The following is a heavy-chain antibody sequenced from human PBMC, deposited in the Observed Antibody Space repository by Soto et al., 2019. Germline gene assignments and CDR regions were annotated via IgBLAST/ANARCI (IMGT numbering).Heavy chain of an antibody. CDR2: IYHSGST. CDR1: GGSISSGDYY. J-gene: IGHJ5*02. D-gene: IGHD3-10*01. CDR3: AREVIGNSNWFEP. V-gene: IGHV4-30-4*01. Sequence: QVQLQESGPGLVKPSQTLSLTCTVSGGSISSGDYYWSWIRQPPGKGLEWIGYIYHSGSTYYNPSLKNRVTITVDTSKHQFSLKLSSVTAADTAVYYCAREVIGNSNWFEPWGQGALVTVSS.